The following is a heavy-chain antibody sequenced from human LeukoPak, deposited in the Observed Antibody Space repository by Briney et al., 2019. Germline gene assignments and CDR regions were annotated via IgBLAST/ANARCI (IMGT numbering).Heavy chain of an antibody. D-gene: IGHD2-2*01. Sequence: TGGSLRLSCAVSGFAFSSYSMNWVRQALGKGLEWGSSISSSSSYIYYAESVKGRFTISRDNAKNSLYLQMYSLTADDTAVYYCASGGSTSFPYDFDYWGQGTLVTVSS. J-gene: IGHJ4*02. CDR2: ISSSSSYI. CDR1: GFAFSSYS. CDR3: ASGGSTSFPYDFDY. V-gene: IGHV3-21*01.